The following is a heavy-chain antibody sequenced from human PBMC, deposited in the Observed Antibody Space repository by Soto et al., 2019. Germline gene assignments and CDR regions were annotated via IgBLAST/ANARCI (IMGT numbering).Heavy chain of an antibody. J-gene: IGHJ4*01. Sequence: PGGSLRLSCAASGFTFSSYSMNWVRQAPGKGLERVSSISSSSSYIYYADSVKGRFTISRDNSKNTLYLQMNSLRVEDTAVYYCGPDTLDYWGQGTLVTVSS. CDR2: ISSSSSYI. CDR1: GFTFSSYS. V-gene: IGHV3-21*01. CDR3: GPDTLDY.